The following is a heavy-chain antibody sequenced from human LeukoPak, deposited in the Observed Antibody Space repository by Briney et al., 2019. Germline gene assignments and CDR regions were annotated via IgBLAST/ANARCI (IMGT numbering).Heavy chain of an antibody. CDR3: ASKAVAGTTYYFDY. J-gene: IGHJ4*02. Sequence: KPSETLSLTCTVSGGSVSSSSYYWGWIRQPPGKGLEWLGSIYYSGSTYYNPSLKSRVTISVDTSKNQFSLKLSSVTAANTAVYYCASKAVAGTTYYFDYWGQGTLVTVSS. CDR1: GGSVSSSSYY. D-gene: IGHD6-19*01. CDR2: IYYSGST. V-gene: IGHV4-39*01.